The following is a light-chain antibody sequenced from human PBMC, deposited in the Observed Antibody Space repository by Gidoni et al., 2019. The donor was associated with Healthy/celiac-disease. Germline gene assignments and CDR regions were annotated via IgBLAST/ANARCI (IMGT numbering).Light chain of an antibody. J-gene: IGKJ4*01. CDR3: QQLNSYPPVT. V-gene: IGKV1-9*01. CDR2: DAS. Sequence: DIQLTQSPSFLSASVGDRVTITCRASQGISSYLAWYQQKPGKAPKLLIYDASTLQSGVPSRFSGSGSGTEFTLTISSLQPEDFATYYCQQLNSYPPVTFGGXTKVEIK. CDR1: QGISSY.